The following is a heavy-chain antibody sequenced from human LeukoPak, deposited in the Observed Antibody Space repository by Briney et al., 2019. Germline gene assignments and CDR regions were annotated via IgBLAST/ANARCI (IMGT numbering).Heavy chain of an antibody. J-gene: IGHJ5*02. D-gene: IGHD6-13*01. Sequence: PSETLSLTCTVSGGSISSYYWSWIRQPPGKGLEWIGYIYYSGSTNYNPSLKSRVTISVDTSKNQFSLKLSSVTAADTAVYYCARETLIDDSSSSNWFDPWGQGTLVTVSS. V-gene: IGHV4-59*01. CDR1: GGSISSYY. CDR2: IYYSGST. CDR3: ARETLIDDSSSSNWFDP.